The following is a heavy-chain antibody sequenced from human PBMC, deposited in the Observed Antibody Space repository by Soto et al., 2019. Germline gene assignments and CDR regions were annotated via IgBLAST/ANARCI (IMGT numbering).Heavy chain of an antibody. D-gene: IGHD4-4*01. Sequence: SETLSLTSTVSVGAVSSGSYYWNWIRQPPGKGLEWIGSIYHSGSTDYNPSLKSRVTISVDTSKNQFSLKLGSVTAADTAVYYCATVSLQLTTMDYWGQGALVTVS. CDR1: VGAVSSGSYY. V-gene: IGHV4-61*01. J-gene: IGHJ4*02. CDR2: IYHSGST. CDR3: ATVSLQLTTMDY.